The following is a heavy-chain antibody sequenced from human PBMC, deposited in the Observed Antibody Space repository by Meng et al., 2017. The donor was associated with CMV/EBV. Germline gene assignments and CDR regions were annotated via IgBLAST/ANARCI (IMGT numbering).Heavy chain of an antibody. V-gene: IGHV4-34*01. Sequence: HVHLQQWGAGLLKPSETLSLTCAVYGGSFSCYYWSWIRQPPGKGLEWIGEINHTGSTNYNPSLKSRVTISVDTSKNQFSLKLSSVTAADTAVYYCARGGNWFDPWGQGTLVTVSS. CDR2: INHTGST. J-gene: IGHJ5*02. CDR1: GGSFSCYY. CDR3: ARGGNWFDP.